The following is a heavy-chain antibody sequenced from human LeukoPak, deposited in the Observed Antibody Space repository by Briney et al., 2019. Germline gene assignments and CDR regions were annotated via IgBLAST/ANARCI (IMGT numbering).Heavy chain of an antibody. CDR1: GGTFSSYA. CDR2: INPNSGGT. J-gene: IGHJ4*02. V-gene: IGHV1-2*02. Sequence: GASVKVSCKASGGTFSSYAISWVRQAPGQGLEWMGWINPNSGGTNYAQKFQGRVTMTRDTSISTAYMELSRLRSDDTAVYYCARDRGYYDSSGYYRFFDYWGQGTLVTVSS. CDR3: ARDRGYYDSSGYYRFFDY. D-gene: IGHD3-22*01.